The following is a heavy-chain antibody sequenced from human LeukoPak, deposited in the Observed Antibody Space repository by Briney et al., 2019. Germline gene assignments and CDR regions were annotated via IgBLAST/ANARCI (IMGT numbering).Heavy chain of an antibody. CDR3: ARARDTAMVTRGLPDY. CDR1: GFTFSTYS. J-gene: IGHJ4*02. V-gene: IGHV3-21*01. D-gene: IGHD5-18*01. Sequence: GGSLRLSCAASGFTFSTYSMNWVRQAPGKGLEWVSSISSSSSYIYYADSVKGRFTISRDNAKNSLYLQMNSLRAEDTAVYYCARARDTAMVTRGLPDYWGQGTLVTVSS. CDR2: ISSSSSYI.